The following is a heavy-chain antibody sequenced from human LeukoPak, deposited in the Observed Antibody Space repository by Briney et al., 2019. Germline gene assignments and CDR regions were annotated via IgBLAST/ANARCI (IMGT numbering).Heavy chain of an antibody. Sequence: PGGSLRLSCAAWGFQHKDYQMSELRQVPGKGLEWVAGVTSDGGSTGYVDSVKGRFTISRDNAKNTLYLQMSSLRVDDTGIYYCASGSRYCSGSGSCQPFWFDPWGQGTLVTVSS. CDR3: ASGSRYCSGSGSCQPFWFDP. D-gene: IGHD3-10*01. J-gene: IGHJ5*02. V-gene: IGHV3-20*04. CDR2: VTSDGGST. CDR1: GFQHKDYQ.